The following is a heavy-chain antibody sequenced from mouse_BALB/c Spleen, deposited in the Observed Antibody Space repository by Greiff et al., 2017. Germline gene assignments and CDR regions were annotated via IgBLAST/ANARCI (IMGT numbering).Heavy chain of an antibody. Sequence: EVQLQQSGAELVKPGASVKLSCTASGFNIKDTYMHWVKQRPEQGLEWIGRIDPANGNTKYDPKFQGKATITADTSSNTAYLQLSSLTSEDTAVYYCARGYRYDGDWCFDVWGAGTTVTVSS. V-gene: IGHV14-3*02. CDR2: IDPANGNT. CDR1: GFNIKDTY. D-gene: IGHD2-14*01. J-gene: IGHJ1*01. CDR3: ARGYRYDGDWCFDV.